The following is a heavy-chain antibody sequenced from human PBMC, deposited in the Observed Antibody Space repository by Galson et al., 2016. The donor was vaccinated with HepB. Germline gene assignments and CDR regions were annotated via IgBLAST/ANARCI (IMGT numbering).Heavy chain of an antibody. CDR2: IYYSGST. V-gene: IGHV4-39*07. CDR3: ARTRLVYYFDS. CDR1: GGSISSSSYF. D-gene: IGHD2-21*01. Sequence: ETLSLTCTVSGGSISSSSYFWGWIRQPPGKGLEWIASIYYSGSTYYNPSLKSRVTISVDTSRNQFSLRLSSVTAADTAIYYCARTRLVYYFDSWGQGTLVTVSS. J-gene: IGHJ4*02.